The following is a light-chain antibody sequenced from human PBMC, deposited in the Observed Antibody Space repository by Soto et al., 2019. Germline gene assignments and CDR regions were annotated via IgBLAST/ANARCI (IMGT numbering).Light chain of an antibody. J-gene: IGLJ3*02. CDR1: SSNIGINY. Sequence: QPVLTQPPSASGTPGQRVTISCSGSSSNIGINYAYWYQQLPGSAPKLLIYRNNQRPSGVPDRFSGSKSGTSASLAISGLRSEDEAHYSCAAWDDSLSGVVFGGGTKLTVL. CDR3: AAWDDSLSGVV. CDR2: RNN. V-gene: IGLV1-47*01.